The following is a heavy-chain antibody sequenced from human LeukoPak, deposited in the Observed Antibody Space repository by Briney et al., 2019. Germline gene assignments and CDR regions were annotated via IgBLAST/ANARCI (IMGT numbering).Heavy chain of an antibody. J-gene: IGHJ4*02. CDR1: GFTFSSYA. D-gene: IGHD4-17*01. Sequence: GGSLRLSCAASGFTFSSYAMHWVRQAPGKGLEWVAVISYDGSNKYYADSVKGRFTISRDNSKNTLYLQMNSLRAEDTAVYYCARDQNYGPPDRPSTFDYWGQGTLDTVSS. CDR2: ISYDGSNK. CDR3: ARDQNYGPPDRPSTFDY. V-gene: IGHV3-30*01.